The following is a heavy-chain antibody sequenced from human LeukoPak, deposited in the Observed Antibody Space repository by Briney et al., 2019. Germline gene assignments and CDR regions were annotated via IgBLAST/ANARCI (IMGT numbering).Heavy chain of an antibody. CDR3: ARSFWSGSIPMDV. CDR1: GYIFTGYY. D-gene: IGHD3-3*01. V-gene: IGHV1-2*02. CDR2: INPNSGGT. Sequence: GASVKVSCKASGYIFTGYYMHWVRQAPGQGLEWMGWINPNSGGTNYAQKFQGRVTMTRDTSISTAYMELSRLRSDDTAVYYCARSFWSGSIPMDVWGKGTTVTVSS. J-gene: IGHJ6*03.